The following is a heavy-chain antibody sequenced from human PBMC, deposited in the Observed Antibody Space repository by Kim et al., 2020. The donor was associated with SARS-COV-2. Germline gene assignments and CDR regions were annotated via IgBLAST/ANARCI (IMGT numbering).Heavy chain of an antibody. Sequence: ASVKVSCKASGYSFTLYNIHWLRQAPGQRLECMGWIITGDGRTFYSPNFQDRVTFTTDTSASTAYMELGGLTPEDTAIYYLARGGGGRAYWGQGTLVTVSS. CDR2: IITGDGRT. V-gene: IGHV1-3*04. D-gene: IGHD6-25*01. CDR3: ARGGGGRAY. J-gene: IGHJ4*02. CDR1: GYSFTLYN.